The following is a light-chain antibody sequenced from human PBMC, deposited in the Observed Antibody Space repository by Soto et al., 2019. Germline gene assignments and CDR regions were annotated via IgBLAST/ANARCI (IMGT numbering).Light chain of an antibody. Sequence: QSVLTQPASVSGSPGQSITISCTGTNVDVGGYNYVSWYQHHPGKAPKLLIFEVSNRPSGVSNRFSGSKSGNTASLTISGLQSEDEADYYCASYTIKTTYVFGSGTNGTVL. CDR2: EVS. CDR1: NVDVGGYNY. J-gene: IGLJ1*01. CDR3: ASYTIKTTYV. V-gene: IGLV2-14*01.